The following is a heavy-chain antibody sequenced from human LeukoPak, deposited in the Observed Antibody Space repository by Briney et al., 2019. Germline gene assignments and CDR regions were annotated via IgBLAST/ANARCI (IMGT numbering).Heavy chain of an antibody. CDR1: GFAFSTYA. J-gene: IGHJ4*02. CDR2: ISYDGSVK. CDR3: AKDPYGDYVRYFDY. Sequence: GGSLRLSCAASGFAFSTYAMHWVRQAPGKGLEWVAVISYDGSVKYYADSVKGRFTISRDNSKNTLYLQMNSLRAEDTAVYYCAKDPYGDYVRYFDYWGQGTLVTVSS. V-gene: IGHV3-30-3*01. D-gene: IGHD4-17*01.